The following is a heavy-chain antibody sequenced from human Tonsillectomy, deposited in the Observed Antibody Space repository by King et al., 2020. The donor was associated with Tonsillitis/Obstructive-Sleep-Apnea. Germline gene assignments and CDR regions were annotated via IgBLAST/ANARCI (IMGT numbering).Heavy chain of an antibody. CDR2: IYYSGST. J-gene: IGHJ6*03. CDR3: ARRKRDSYYNIDV. Sequence: VQLQESGPGLVKPSETLSLTCTVSGGSIINYYWSWVRQSPGTGLEWIGYIYYSGSTNYNPSLKSRVTISVDTSKNQFSLRLTSVTAADTAVYYCARRKRDSYYNIDVWGKGTTVTVSS. CDR1: GGSIINYY. V-gene: IGHV4-59*01. D-gene: IGHD1-14*01.